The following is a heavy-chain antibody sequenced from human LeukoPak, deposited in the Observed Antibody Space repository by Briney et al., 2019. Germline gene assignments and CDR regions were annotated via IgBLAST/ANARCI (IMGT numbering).Heavy chain of an antibody. CDR3: ARSSSPVY. CDR2: ISTDGSST. V-gene: IGHV3-74*01. CDR1: GFTLSSYW. Sequence: GGSLRLSCAASGFTLSSYWMHWARQAPGKGLVWVSRISTDGSSTNYADSVKGRFTISRDNAKNMVYLQMNSLRAEDTAVYYCARSSSPVYWGQGTLVTVSS. J-gene: IGHJ4*02. D-gene: IGHD6-13*01.